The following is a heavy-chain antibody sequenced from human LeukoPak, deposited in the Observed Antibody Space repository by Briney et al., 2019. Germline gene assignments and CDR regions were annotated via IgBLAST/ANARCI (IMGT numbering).Heavy chain of an antibody. Sequence: PSETLALTCAVYGGSFSGYYWSCIRQPPGKGLEWIGEINHSGSTNYNPSLKSRVTISVDTSKNQFSLKLSSVTAADTAVYYCARGRVVVVVAAYYFGYWGQGTLVTVSS. CDR3: ARGRVVVVVAAYYFGY. V-gene: IGHV4-34*01. CDR1: GGSFSGYY. J-gene: IGHJ4*02. D-gene: IGHD2-15*01. CDR2: INHSGST.